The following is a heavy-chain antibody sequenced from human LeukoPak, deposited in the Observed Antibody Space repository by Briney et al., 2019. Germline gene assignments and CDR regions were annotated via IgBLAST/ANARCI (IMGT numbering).Heavy chain of an antibody. CDR1: GFTFSTYG. CDR3: AKRGYSYSFDY. Sequence: SGRSLRLSCAASGFTFSTYGMHWVRQAPGKRQERVAVISSDGSNKYYADSVKGRFTISRDNSKNTLYLQMNSLRAEDTAVYYCAKRGYSYSFDYWGQGTLATVSS. CDR2: ISSDGSNK. D-gene: IGHD5-18*01. J-gene: IGHJ4*02. V-gene: IGHV3-30*18.